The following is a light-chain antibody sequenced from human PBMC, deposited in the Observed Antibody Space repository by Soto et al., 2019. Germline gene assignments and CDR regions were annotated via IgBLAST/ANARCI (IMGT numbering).Light chain of an antibody. V-gene: IGKV1-39*01. CDR1: QSISSY. CDR3: QQCYSTLFT. CDR2: AAS. J-gene: IGKJ3*01. Sequence: DIQMTQSPSSLSASVGDRVTITCRASQSISSYLNWYQQKPGKAPKLLIYAASSLQSGVPSRFSVSGSGTYFTLTISSLQPEDFATYYCQQCYSTLFTFGPGTKVDIK.